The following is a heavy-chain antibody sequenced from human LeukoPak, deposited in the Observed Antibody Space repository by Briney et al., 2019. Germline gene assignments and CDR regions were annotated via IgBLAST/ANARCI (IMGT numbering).Heavy chain of an antibody. CDR1: GFTFSSYW. CDR2: IKSDGSST. V-gene: IGHV3-74*01. J-gene: IGHJ4*02. Sequence: GGSLRLSCAASGFTFSSYWMHWVRQAPGKGLVWVSRIKSDGSSTSYADSVKGRFTISRDNAKNTLYRQMNSLRAEDTAVYYCARDLDYGGYSNFDYWGQGTLVTVSS. CDR3: ARDLDYGGYSNFDY. D-gene: IGHD4-23*01.